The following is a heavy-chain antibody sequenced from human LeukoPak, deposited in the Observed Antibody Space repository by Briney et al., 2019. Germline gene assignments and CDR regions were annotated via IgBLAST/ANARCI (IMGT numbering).Heavy chain of an antibody. D-gene: IGHD5-12*01. CDR1: GYTFTSYG. Sequence: ASVKVSCKASGYTFTSYGISWVRQAPGQGLEWMGWISAYNGNTNYAQKLQGRVTMTTDTSTSTAYMELRSLRSDDTAVYYCARVVAKVATMMCRSYFDYWGQGTLVTVSS. CDR2: ISAYNGNT. J-gene: IGHJ4*02. V-gene: IGHV1-18*01. CDR3: ARVVAKVATMMCRSYFDY.